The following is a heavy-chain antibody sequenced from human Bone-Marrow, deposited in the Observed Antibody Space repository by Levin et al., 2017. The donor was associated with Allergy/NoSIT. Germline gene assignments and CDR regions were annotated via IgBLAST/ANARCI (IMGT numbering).Heavy chain of an antibody. D-gene: IGHD2-8*01. CDR2: IYPGDSDI. J-gene: IGHJ4*02. CDR1: GYKFSSYW. CDR3: ARQISAYCTLTNCLTSHLDY. Sequence: GESLKISCEGSGYKFSSYWITWVRQVPGKGLELVGIIYPGDSDIRYNPSFQGRVTISVDKSINTAYLQWNSLRASDTAMFYCARQISAYCTLTNCLTSHLDYWGRGTLVTVSS. V-gene: IGHV5-51*01.